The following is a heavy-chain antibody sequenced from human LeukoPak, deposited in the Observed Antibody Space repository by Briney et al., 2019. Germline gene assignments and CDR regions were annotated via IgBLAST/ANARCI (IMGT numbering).Heavy chain of an antibody. CDR1: GFTFSDFH. CDR2: ITNSGSDI. J-gene: IGHJ2*01. CDR3: AKDRTVGASYWYFDL. D-gene: IGHD1-26*01. Sequence: GGSLRLSCVVSGFTFSDFHMSWLRQAPGKGLEWISYITNSGSDIEYADSVKGRFTISRDSSKNTLFLHMNTLRAEDTAIYYCAKDRTVGASYWYFDLWGRGTLVTVSS. V-gene: IGHV3-11*01.